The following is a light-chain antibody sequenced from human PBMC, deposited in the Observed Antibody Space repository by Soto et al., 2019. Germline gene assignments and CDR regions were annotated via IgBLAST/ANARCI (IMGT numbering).Light chain of an antibody. V-gene: IGLV2-14*01. Sequence: QSALTQPASVSGSPGQSIAISCTGTNSDVGAYNYVSWYQQYPGKAPKLMIYDVSNRPSGVSDRFSGSKSGNTASLTISGLQAEDEGDYYCSSWGSSGNYVFGTGTKVTVL. CDR1: NSDVGAYNY. CDR2: DVS. J-gene: IGLJ1*01. CDR3: SSWGSSGNYV.